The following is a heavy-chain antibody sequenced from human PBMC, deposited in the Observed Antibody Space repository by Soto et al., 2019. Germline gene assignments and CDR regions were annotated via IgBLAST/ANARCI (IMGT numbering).Heavy chain of an antibody. D-gene: IGHD7-27*01. V-gene: IGHV4-39*07. J-gene: IGHJ6*02. Sequence: SETLSLTCTVSGGSISSSSYYWGWIRQPPGKGLEWIGEINHSGSTNYNPSLKSRVTISVDTSKNQFSLKLSSVTAADTAVYYCASLTPGNWDYYYGMDVWGQGTTVTVSS. CDR1: GGSISSSSYY. CDR3: ASLTPGNWDYYYGMDV. CDR2: INHSGST.